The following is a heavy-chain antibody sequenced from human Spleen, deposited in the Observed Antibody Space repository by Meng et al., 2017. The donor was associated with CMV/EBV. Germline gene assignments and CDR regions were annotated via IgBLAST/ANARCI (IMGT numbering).Heavy chain of an antibody. D-gene: IGHD2-2*01. V-gene: IGHV4-31*03. J-gene: IGHJ4*02. CDR1: GGCISSGGYY. Sequence: TVSGGCISSGGYYWSWIRQHPGKGLEWIGYIYYIGTTYYNPSLKSRVAISVDTSKNYFSLKLSSVTAADTAVYYCARDDQQGGYFDLWGRGTLVTVSS. CDR3: ARDDQQGGYFDL. CDR2: IYYIGTT.